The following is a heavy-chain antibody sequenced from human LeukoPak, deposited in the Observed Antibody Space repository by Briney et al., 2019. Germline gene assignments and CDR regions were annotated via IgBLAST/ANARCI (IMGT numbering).Heavy chain of an antibody. CDR2: IYYSGST. CDR1: GGSISSYY. J-gene: IGHJ4*02. D-gene: IGHD3-9*01. Sequence: SETLSLTCTVSGGSISSYYWSWIRQPPGKGLEGIGYIYYSGSTNYNPSLKSRVTISVDTSKNQFSLKLSSVTAADTAVYYCARAGTYYDILTGFDYWGQGTLVTVS. V-gene: IGHV4-59*01. CDR3: ARAGTYYDILTGFDY.